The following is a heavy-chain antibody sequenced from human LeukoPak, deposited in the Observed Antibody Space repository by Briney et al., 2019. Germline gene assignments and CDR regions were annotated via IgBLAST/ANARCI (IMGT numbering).Heavy chain of an antibody. CDR1: GFTFSSYE. V-gene: IGHV3-48*01. CDR3: ARAPRLAVAGTEFDY. CDR2: ISSSSSTI. Sequence: GGSLRLSCAASGFTFSSYEMNWVRQAPGKGLEWVSYISSSSSTIYYADSVKGRFTISRDNAKNSLYLQMNSLRAEDTAVYYCARAPRLAVAGTEFDYWGQGTLVTVSS. D-gene: IGHD6-19*01. J-gene: IGHJ4*02.